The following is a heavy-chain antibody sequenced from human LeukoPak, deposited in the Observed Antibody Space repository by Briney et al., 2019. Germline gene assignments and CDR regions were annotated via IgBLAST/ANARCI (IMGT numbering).Heavy chain of an antibody. D-gene: IGHD5-12*01. Sequence: SGTLSLTCAVYGGSFSGYYWTWIRQPPGKTLEWIGEINHIGISNYNPSLMSRVTMSVDTSKNQISLRLSSVTAADTAVYYCARETSPYSKRGWYFDLWGRGTPVTVSS. CDR2: INHIGIS. V-gene: IGHV4-34*01. J-gene: IGHJ2*01. CDR1: GGSFSGYY. CDR3: ARETSPYSKRGWYFDL.